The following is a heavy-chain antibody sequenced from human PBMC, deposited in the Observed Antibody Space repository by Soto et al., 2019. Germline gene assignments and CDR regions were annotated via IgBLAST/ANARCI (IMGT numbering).Heavy chain of an antibody. Sequence: GGSLRLSCAASGFTFSSYAMSWVRQAPGKGLEWVPGISGSGLSTNYADSVKGRFTISRDNSKNTLYLQMNSLRAEDTAVYYCAKMTTRRFDYWGQGTLVTVS. D-gene: IGHD4-17*01. J-gene: IGHJ4*02. V-gene: IGHV3-23*01. CDR1: GFTFSSYA. CDR3: AKMTTRRFDY. CDR2: ISGSGLST.